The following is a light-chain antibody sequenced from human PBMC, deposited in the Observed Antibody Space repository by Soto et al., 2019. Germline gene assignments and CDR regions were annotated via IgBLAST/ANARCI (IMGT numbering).Light chain of an antibody. J-gene: IGKJ4*01. CDR1: QSVGSY. Sequence: EIEVTQSPATLSLSPGERATLSCRTSQSVGSYLAWYQKKPGQAPRIIIYDASNRATGIPARFSGGGSGGDFTLTTSSREPEDFAVYDCQQRSNWPPLTFGGGTKVEI. V-gene: IGKV3-11*02. CDR3: QQRSNWPPLT. CDR2: DAS.